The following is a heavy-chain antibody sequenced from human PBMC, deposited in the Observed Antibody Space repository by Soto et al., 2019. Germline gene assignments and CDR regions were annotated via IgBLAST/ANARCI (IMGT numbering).Heavy chain of an antibody. CDR3: ERGLGYESNGRFLAAFDV. CDR2: IFHTGTT. Sequence: QVQLQESGPGLAKPSQTLSLTCTVSGASLSSGGYYWTWIRQVPGKALEWIGYIFHTGTTFYNPSLKSRVVMSIEKSDNQFSLNLRSVTAADTAVYYCERGLGYESNGRFLAAFDVWGQGTMVTVSS. CDR1: GASLSSGGYY. V-gene: IGHV4-31*03. D-gene: IGHD3-22*01. J-gene: IGHJ3*01.